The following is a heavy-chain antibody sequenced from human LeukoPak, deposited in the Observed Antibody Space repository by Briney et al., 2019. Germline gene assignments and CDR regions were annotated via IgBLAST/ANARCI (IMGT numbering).Heavy chain of an antibody. CDR1: GFTFNDYA. D-gene: IGHD4-17*01. Sequence: PGGSLRLSCAAPGFTFNDYAMHWVRQAPGKGLEWVAGISWNRNTIGYAGSLRDRFTIFRDDGENSLYLQINSLRPEDTALYYCAKDADDSGDYVGIDYWGQGTLVTVSS. CDR2: ISWNRNTI. J-gene: IGHJ4*02. V-gene: IGHV3-9*01. CDR3: AKDADDSGDYVGIDY.